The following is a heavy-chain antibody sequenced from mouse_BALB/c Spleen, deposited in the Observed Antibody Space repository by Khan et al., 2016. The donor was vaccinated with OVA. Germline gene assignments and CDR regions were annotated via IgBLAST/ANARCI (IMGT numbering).Heavy chain of an antibody. CDR1: GFSLSNYG. Sequence: QVQLKESGPGLVAPSQSLSITCTVSGFSLSNYGIHWVRQPPGKGLEWLGVIWTGGITNYNSALMSRLIISKDNSKSQVFLKMNRRETDDTARYYCARSYDYDVGGFAYWGQGTLVTVST. D-gene: IGHD2-4*01. CDR2: IWTGGIT. CDR3: ARSYDYDVGGFAY. J-gene: IGHJ3*01. V-gene: IGHV2-9*02.